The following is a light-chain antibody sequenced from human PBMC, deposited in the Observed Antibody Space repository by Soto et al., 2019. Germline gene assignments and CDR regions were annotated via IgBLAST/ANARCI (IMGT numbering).Light chain of an antibody. Sequence: DIVMTQSPLSLPVTPGEPASISCRSSQSLLHINGNNFLDWYLQKPGQSPQLLIYLGSNRASGVPDRFSGSGSGTDFTLKISRVEAEDVGVYYCMQLLQPPLTFGGGTKVEIK. V-gene: IGKV2-28*01. CDR2: LGS. J-gene: IGKJ4*01. CDR1: QSLLHINGNNF. CDR3: MQLLQPPLT.